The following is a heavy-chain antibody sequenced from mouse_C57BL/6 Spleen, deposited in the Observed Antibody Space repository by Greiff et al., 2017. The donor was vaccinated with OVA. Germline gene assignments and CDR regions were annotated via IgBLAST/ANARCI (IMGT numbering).Heavy chain of an antibody. CDR3: ARKDYYGSSSYYFDY. Sequence: EVQLQQSGPELVKPGASVKISCKASGYTFTDYYMNWVKQSHGKSLEWIGDINPNNGGTSYNQKFKGKATLTVDKSSSTAYMELRSLTSEDSAVYYCARKDYYGSSSYYFDYGGQGTTLTVSS. CDR2: INPNNGGT. V-gene: IGHV1-26*01. J-gene: IGHJ2*01. D-gene: IGHD1-1*01. CDR1: GYTFTDYY.